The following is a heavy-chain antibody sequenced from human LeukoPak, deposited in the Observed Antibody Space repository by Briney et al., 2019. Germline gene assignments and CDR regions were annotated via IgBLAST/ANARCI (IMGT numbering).Heavy chain of an antibody. CDR3: AKDKYSDRKPTPFDY. V-gene: IGHV3-33*06. CDR2: IWYDGSNK. J-gene: IGHJ4*02. D-gene: IGHD5-12*01. Sequence: PGRSLRLSCAASGFTFSSYGMHWVRQTPGKGLEWVAVIWYDGSNKYYADSVKGRFTISRDNSKNTLYLQMNSLRAEDTAVYYCAKDKYSDRKPTPFDYWGQGTLVTVSS. CDR1: GFTFSSYG.